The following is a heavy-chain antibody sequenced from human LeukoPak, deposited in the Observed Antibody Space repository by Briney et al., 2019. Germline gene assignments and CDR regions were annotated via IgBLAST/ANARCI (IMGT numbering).Heavy chain of an antibody. CDR1: GFTFSSLA. D-gene: IGHD3-22*01. J-gene: IGHJ4*02. Sequence: GGSLRLSCAASGFTFSSLAMSWVRQAPGKGLQWVSGISGSGGSTHYADSVKGRFTISRDNSKNTLYLQMNSLRAEDTAVYYCAKNSFQYYYDSSGYYYQYWGQGTLVTVSS. CDR2: ISGSGGST. V-gene: IGHV3-23*01. CDR3: AKNSFQYYYDSSGYYYQY.